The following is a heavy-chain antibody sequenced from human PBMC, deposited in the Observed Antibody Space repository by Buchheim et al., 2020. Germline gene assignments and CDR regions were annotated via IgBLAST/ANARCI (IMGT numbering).Heavy chain of an antibody. CDR3: TTSTLHSSGWYGAWGF. Sequence: EVQLVESGGGLVEPGGSLRLSCAASGFTFSDAWMSWVRQAPGKGLEWVGRIKSKTAGGTSDYAAPVKGSFTISRDDSKNQLYLQMNSLKTEDTAVYYCTTSTLHSSGWYGAWGFWGQGTL. CDR2: IKSKTAGGTS. V-gene: IGHV3-15*01. J-gene: IGHJ4*02. D-gene: IGHD6-19*01. CDR1: GFTFSDAW.